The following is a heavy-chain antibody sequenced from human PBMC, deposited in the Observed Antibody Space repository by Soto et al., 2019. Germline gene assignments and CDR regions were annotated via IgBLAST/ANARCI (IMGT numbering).Heavy chain of an antibody. CDR3: ARGILRPNHYMDV. D-gene: IGHD1-26*01. Sequence: WTWIRQHPGKGLEWIGYIYDSGGAFYNPSLKSRVTMSVDTSKNQFSLNLRSVTAADTAVFYCARGILRPNHYMDVWGKGTAVAVSS. J-gene: IGHJ6*03. CDR2: IYDSGGA. V-gene: IGHV4-31*02.